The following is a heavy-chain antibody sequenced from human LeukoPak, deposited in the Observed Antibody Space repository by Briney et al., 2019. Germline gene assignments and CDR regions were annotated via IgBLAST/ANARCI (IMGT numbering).Heavy chain of an antibody. J-gene: IGHJ6*04. Sequence: SETLSLTCAVYGGSFSGYYWSWIRQPPGKGLEWIGEINHSGSTNYNPSLKSRVTISVDTSKNQSSLKLSSVTAADTAVYYCASLGYCSSTSCSLDVWGKGTTVTVSS. D-gene: IGHD2-2*01. V-gene: IGHV4-34*01. CDR1: GGSFSGYY. CDR3: ASLGYCSSTSCSLDV. CDR2: INHSGST.